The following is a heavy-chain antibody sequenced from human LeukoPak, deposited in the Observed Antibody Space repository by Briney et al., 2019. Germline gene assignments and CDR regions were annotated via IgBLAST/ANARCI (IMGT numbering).Heavy chain of an antibody. CDR3: PRGFFDVFNM. CDR2: INHSGST. Sequence: SETLSLTCAVYGGSFSGYYWSWIRQPPGKGLEWIGEINHSGSTNYNPSLKSRVTISVDTSKNQFSLKLSSVTAADTAVYYCPRGFFDVFNMGAKGKRAPVPS. V-gene: IGHV4-34*01. J-gene: IGHJ6*03. CDR1: GGSFSGYY. D-gene: IGHD3-10*01.